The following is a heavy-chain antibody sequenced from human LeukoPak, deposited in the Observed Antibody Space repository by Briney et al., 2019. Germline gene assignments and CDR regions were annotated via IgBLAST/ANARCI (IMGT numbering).Heavy chain of an antibody. CDR2: IYSGGST. D-gene: IGHD3-3*01. V-gene: IGHV3-53*01. Sequence: GGSLRPSCAASGFTVSSNYMTWVRQAPGKGLEWVSVIYSGGSTHYADSVEGRFTISRDISKNTLYLQMNSLRAEDTAVYYCARGKSEGAFDIWGQGTMVTVSS. CDR3: ARGKSEGAFDI. J-gene: IGHJ3*02. CDR1: GFTVSSNY.